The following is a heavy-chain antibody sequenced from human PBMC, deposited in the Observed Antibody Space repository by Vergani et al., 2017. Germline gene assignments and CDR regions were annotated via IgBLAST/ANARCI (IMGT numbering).Heavy chain of an antibody. J-gene: IGHJ6*03. D-gene: IGHD2/OR15-2a*01. Sequence: QVQLVESGGGVVQPGRSLRLSCAASGFRFSSYGMNWVRQAPGKGLEWVAVIWYDGSNKYYADSVKGRFTISRDYSQNTVNLQMNSLRVDDTAVYYCAKDLVGGNSSSCSYYMDV. CDR1: GFRFSSYG. CDR3: AKDLVGGNSSSCSYYMDV. CDR2: IWYDGSNK. V-gene: IGHV3-33*06.